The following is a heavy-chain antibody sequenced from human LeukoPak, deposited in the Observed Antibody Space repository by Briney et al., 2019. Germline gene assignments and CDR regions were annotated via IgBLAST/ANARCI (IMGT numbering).Heavy chain of an antibody. D-gene: IGHD1-1*01. V-gene: IGHV4-59*08. CDR2: IYYSGST. CDR1: GGSISSYY. J-gene: IGHJ4*02. Sequence: SETLSLTCTVSGGSISSYYWSWIRQLPGKGLEWIGYIYYSGSTNYNPSLKSRVTISVDTSKNQFSLKLSSVTAADTAVYYCARHSTASGYLNYFDYWGQGTLVTVSS. CDR3: ARHSTASGYLNYFDY.